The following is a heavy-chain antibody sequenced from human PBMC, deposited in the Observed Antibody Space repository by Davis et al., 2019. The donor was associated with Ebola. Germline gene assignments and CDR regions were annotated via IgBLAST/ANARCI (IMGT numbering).Heavy chain of an antibody. D-gene: IGHD5-12*01. Sequence: SETLSLTCAVYGGSFSGYYWGWIRQPPGKGLEWIGSIYYSGSTYYNPSLKSRVTISVDTSKNQFSLKLSSVTAADTAVYYCASRYDSGYYYYGMDVWGQGTTVTVSS. CDR3: ASRYDSGYYYYGMDV. J-gene: IGHJ6*02. V-gene: IGHV4-39*01. CDR2: IYYSGST. CDR1: GGSFSGYY.